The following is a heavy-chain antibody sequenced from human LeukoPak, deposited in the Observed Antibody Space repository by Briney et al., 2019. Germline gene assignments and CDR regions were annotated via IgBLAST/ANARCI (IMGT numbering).Heavy chain of an antibody. D-gene: IGHD3-10*01. Sequence: AASVKVSCKASGGTFSSYAISWVRQAPGQGLEWMGRIIPILGIANYAQKFQGRVTITADKSTSTAYMELSSLRSEDTAVYYCARGLGPYGSGSYYYYYAMDVWGQGTTVTVSS. CDR3: ARGLGPYGSGSYYYYYAMDV. CDR1: GGTFSSYA. CDR2: IIPILGIA. V-gene: IGHV1-69*04. J-gene: IGHJ6*02.